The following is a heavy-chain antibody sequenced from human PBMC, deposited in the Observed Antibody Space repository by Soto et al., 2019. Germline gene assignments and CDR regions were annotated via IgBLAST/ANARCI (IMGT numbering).Heavy chain of an antibody. Sequence: SETLSLTCFVSRDSVTFGHYYWSWIRQPPGKGLEWIGPIFFTGATNYSPSLKSRVTMSVDSSKSQFSLNLTSVTAADSAIYFCARARFDGAGSSLGGRLDVWGHGTTV. CDR2: IFFTGAT. V-gene: IGHV4-61*01. CDR3: ARARFDGAGSSLGGRLDV. CDR1: RDSVTFGHYY. D-gene: IGHD3-10*01. J-gene: IGHJ6*02.